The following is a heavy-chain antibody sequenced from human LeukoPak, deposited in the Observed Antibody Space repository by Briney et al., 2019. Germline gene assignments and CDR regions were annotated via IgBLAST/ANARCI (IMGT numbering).Heavy chain of an antibody. CDR2: INSDGSST. CDR3: ARYSPSGSYYAFDY. Sequence: GGSLRLSCAASGFTFSSYWMHWVRQAPGKGLVWVSRINSDGSSTSYADSVKGRFTISRDNSKNTLYLQMNSLRAEDTAVYYCARYSPSGSYYAFDYWGQGTLVTVSS. V-gene: IGHV3-74*01. CDR1: GFTFSSYW. J-gene: IGHJ4*02. D-gene: IGHD1-26*01.